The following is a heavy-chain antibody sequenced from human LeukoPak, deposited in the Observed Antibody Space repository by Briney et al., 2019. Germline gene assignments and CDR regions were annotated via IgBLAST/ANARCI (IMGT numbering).Heavy chain of an antibody. CDR3: ARGLGYCSITGCNRKWFDP. V-gene: IGHV1-18*01. Sequence: GASVKVSCKASGYTFTDYGISWVRQAPGQGLEWMGWVSGYNGNTNYAQKFQGRVIMSRDPSTGTAYMDLRSLRSDDTAVYYCARGLGYCSITGCNRKWFDPWGQGTLVTVSS. CDR1: GYTFTDYG. J-gene: IGHJ5*02. CDR2: VSGYNGNT. D-gene: IGHD2-2*01.